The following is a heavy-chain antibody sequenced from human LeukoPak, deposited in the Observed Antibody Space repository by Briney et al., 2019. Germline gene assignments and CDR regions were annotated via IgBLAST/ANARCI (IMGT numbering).Heavy chain of an antibody. CDR1: GFTFSTYD. J-gene: IGHJ2*01. D-gene: IGHD2-2*01. CDR2: IGTAGDT. V-gene: IGHV3-13*04. CDR3: ARTSYQARGARCFDL. Sequence: GGSLRLSCAASGFTFSTYDMHWVRQATGKGLEWVSAIGTAGDTYYTGSVKGRFTISRENAKISLYLQMNNLRAGDTAVYYCARTSYQARGARCFDLWGRGTLVTVSS.